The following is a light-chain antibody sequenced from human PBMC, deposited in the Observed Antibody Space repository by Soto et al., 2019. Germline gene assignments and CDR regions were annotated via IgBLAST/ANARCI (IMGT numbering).Light chain of an antibody. CDR1: ESISTD. CDR2: GAS. Sequence: EIVMTQSPATLSVSPGERATLSCRASESISTDLAWYQQKPGQAPRLLFYGASTRATDIPARFSGTGPGTEFTLTISRLQSEDFAVYYCQQHSKWPRTFGQGTKVDIK. CDR3: QQHSKWPRT. J-gene: IGKJ1*01. V-gene: IGKV3-15*01.